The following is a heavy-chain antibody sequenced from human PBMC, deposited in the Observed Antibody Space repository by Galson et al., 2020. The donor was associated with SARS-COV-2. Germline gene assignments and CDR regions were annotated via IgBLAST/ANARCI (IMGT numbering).Heavy chain of an antibody. D-gene: IGHD3-3*01. CDR3: AKDGANFWGGYYDGRERVYS. V-gene: IGHV3-23*01. Sequence: GGSLRLSCVTSGFSFWSYGMSWVRQGPGKGLEWVSAISGTGGGTYYADSVKGRFTIPRDNSKSTLYLQMNSLRVEDTGIYYCAKDGANFWGGYYDGRERVYSWGQGTLVTVSS. CDR2: ISGTGGGT. J-gene: IGHJ4*02. CDR1: GFSFWSYG.